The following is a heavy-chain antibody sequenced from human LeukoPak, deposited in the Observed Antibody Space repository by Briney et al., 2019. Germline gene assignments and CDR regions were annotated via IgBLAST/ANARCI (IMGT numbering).Heavy chain of an antibody. Sequence: GGSLRLSCAASGFTISSYGMHWVRQAPGKGLEWVAFIRYDGSNKYYADSVKGRFTISRDNSKNTLYLQMNSLRAEDTAAYYCAKDLYYYDSSGSHYFDYWGQGTLVTVSS. V-gene: IGHV3-30*02. CDR2: IRYDGSNK. D-gene: IGHD3-22*01. J-gene: IGHJ4*02. CDR3: AKDLYYYDSSGSHYFDY. CDR1: GFTISSYG.